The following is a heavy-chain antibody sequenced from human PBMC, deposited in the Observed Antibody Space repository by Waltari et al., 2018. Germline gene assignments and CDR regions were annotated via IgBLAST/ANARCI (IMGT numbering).Heavy chain of an antibody. J-gene: IGHJ3*02. D-gene: IGHD1-26*01. V-gene: IGHV1-2*06. CDR1: GYTFTGYY. CDR2: INPNRGGT. Sequence: QVQLVQSGAEVKKPGASVKVSCKASGYTFTGYYMHWVRQAPGQGLEWMGRINPNRGGTNYAQKFQGRVTMTRDTSISTAYMELSRLRSDDTAVYYCARGGMQVIVGATADAFDIWGQGTMVTVSS. CDR3: ARGGMQVIVGATADAFDI.